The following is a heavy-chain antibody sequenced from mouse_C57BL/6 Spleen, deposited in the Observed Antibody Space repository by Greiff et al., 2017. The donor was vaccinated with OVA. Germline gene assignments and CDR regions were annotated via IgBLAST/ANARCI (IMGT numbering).Heavy chain of an antibody. CDR3: ARSHYAMDY. CDR1: GYSFTGYY. V-gene: IGHV1-42*01. J-gene: IGHJ4*01. Sequence: DVQLQESGPELVKPGASVKISCKASGYSFTGYYMNWVKQSPEKSLEWIGEINPSTGGTTYNQKFKAKATLTVDKSSSTAYMQLKSLTSEDSAVYYCARSHYAMDYWGQGTSVTVSS. CDR2: INPSTGGT.